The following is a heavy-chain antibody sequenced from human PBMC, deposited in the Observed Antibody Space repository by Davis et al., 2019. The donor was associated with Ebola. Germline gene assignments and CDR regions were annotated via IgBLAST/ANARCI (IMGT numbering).Heavy chain of an antibody. CDR1: GDTFSSYG. CDR3: ANIPVPGG. CDR2: INTNTGNP. V-gene: IGHV7-4-1*02. Sequence: AASVKVSCKASGDTFSSYGISWVRQAPGQGLEWMGWINTNTGNPTYAQGFTGRFVFSLDTSVSTAYLQISGLKAEDTAVYYCANIPVPGGWGQGTLVTVSS. D-gene: IGHD6-19*01. J-gene: IGHJ4*02.